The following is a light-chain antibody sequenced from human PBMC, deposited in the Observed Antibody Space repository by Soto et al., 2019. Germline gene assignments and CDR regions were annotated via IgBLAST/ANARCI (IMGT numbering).Light chain of an antibody. CDR1: QSVANY. V-gene: IGKV3-11*02. CDR2: DAS. J-gene: IGKJ4*01. CDR3: HQRSDSLT. Sequence: EIVLTQSPATLSLSPGERATLSCRASQSVANYLAWYQQRPGQAPRLLIFDASHRAPGVPSRFSGSGSGRDFTLTISSLGPEDFAVYYCHQRSDSLTFGGGTKVDIK.